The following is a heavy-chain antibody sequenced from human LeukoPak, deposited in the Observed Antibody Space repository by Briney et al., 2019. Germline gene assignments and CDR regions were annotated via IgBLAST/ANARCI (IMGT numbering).Heavy chain of an antibody. D-gene: IGHD3-3*01. V-gene: IGHV4-30-4*08. CDR2: IYYSGST. J-gene: IGHJ4*02. CDR1: GGSISSGDYY. Sequence: SETLSLTCTVSGGSISSGDYYWSWIRQPPGKGLEWIGYIYYSGSTYYNPSLKSRVTISVDTSKNQFSLKLSSVTAADTAVYYCAKDRPMGDFWSGSTYLDYWGQGTLVTVSS. CDR3: AKDRPMGDFWSGSTYLDY.